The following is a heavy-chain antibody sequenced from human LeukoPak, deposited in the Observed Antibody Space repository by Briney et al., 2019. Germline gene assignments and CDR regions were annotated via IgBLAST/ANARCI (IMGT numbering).Heavy chain of an antibody. CDR3: ARLSGYDSSDY. V-gene: IGHV1-69*04. CDR1: GGTFSSYA. Sequence: ASVKVSCKASGGTFSSYAISWVRQAPGQGLEWMGRIIPILGIANYAQKFQGRVTITADKSTSTAYMELNSLRSEDTAVYYCARLSGYDSSDYWGQGTLVTVSS. D-gene: IGHD5-12*01. CDR2: IIPILGIA. J-gene: IGHJ4*02.